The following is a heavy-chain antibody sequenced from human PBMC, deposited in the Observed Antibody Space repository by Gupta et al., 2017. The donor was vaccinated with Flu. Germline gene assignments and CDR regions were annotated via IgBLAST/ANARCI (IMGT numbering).Heavy chain of an antibody. V-gene: IGHV5-51*01. CDR2: IYPGDSDT. J-gene: IGHJ3*02. CDR3: ARHGSAIQDALNI. CDR1: W. Sequence: WIVWVRQMPGKGLEWMGMIYPGDSDTRYSPSFQGQVTISVDMSITTAYLRWNSLKASDTALYYCARHGSAIQDALNIWGQGTMVTVSS. D-gene: IGHD2-21*02.